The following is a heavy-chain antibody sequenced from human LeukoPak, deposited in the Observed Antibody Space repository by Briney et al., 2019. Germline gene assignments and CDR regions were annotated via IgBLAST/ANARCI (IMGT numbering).Heavy chain of an antibody. V-gene: IGHV3-21*01. CDR3: ARDEGGYSYGKTKTHDY. D-gene: IGHD5-18*01. J-gene: IGHJ4*02. CDR2: ISSSSSYI. CDR1: GFTFSSYS. Sequence: PGGSLRLSCAASGFTFSSYSMNWVRQAPGKGLEWVSSISSSSSYIYYADSVKGRFTISRDNAKNSLYLQMNSLRAEDTAVYYCARDEGGYSYGKTKTHDYWGQGTLVTVSS.